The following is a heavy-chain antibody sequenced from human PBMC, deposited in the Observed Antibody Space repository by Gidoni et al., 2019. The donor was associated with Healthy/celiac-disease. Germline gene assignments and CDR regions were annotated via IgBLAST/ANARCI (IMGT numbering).Heavy chain of an antibody. D-gene: IGHD6-6*01. J-gene: IGHJ5*02. CDR2: INPNSGGT. CDR3: ARVLDRDNWFDP. Sequence: QVQLVQSGAEVKKPGASVKVYCKASGYTFPGYYMHWVRQAPGQGLEWMGWINPNSGGTNYAQKFQGWVTMTRDTSISTAYMELSRLRSDDTAVYYCARVLDRDNWFDPWGQGTLVTVSS. V-gene: IGHV1-2*04. CDR1: GYTFPGYY.